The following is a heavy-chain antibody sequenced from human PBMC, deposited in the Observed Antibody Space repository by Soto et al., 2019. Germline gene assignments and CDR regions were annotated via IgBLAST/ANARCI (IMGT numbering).Heavy chain of an antibody. J-gene: IGHJ1*01. Sequence: QLQLQESGPGLVKPPETLSLTCTVSGGSISSSSHYWGWIRQPPGKGLEWIGNVYYRGSTYYNTSLKSRVTISVDTSKNQFSLKLSSVTAADTAIYYCARQGEWNSWYGYFQNWGQGTLVTVSS. CDR3: ARQGEWNSWYGYFQN. V-gene: IGHV4-39*01. CDR2: VYYRGST. D-gene: IGHD6-13*01. CDR1: GGSISSSSHY.